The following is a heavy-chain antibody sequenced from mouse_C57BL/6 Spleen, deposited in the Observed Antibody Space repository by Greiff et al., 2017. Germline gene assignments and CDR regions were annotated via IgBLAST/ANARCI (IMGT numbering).Heavy chain of an antibody. Sequence: QVQLQQPGAELVKPGASVKLSCKASGYTFTSYWMHWVKQRPGRGLEWIGRIDPTSGGTKYNEKFKSKATLTVDKPSSTAYMQLSSLTSEDAAVYYCARELISTVVEDYWGQGTTLTVSS. V-gene: IGHV1-72*01. CDR2: IDPTSGGT. CDR3: ARELISTVVEDY. J-gene: IGHJ2*01. D-gene: IGHD1-1*01. CDR1: GYTFTSYW.